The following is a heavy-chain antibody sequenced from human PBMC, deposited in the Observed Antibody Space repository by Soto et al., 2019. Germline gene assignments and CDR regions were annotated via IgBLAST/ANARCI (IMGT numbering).Heavy chain of an antibody. V-gene: IGHV1-69*12. CDR3: ARDGGRHSGGIDY. CDR2: IIPIFGTA. D-gene: IGHD1-26*01. J-gene: IGHJ4*02. Sequence: QVQLVQSGAEVKKPGSSVKVSCKASEATFSSYFINWVRQAPGQGLEWMGEIIPIFGTANYAQKFQGRVTITADESTSTAYMELSSLRSEDTAVYYCARDGGRHSGGIDYWGQGTLVTVSS. CDR1: EATFSSYF.